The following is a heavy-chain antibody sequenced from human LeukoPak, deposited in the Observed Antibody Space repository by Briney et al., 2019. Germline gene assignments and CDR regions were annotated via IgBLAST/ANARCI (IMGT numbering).Heavy chain of an antibody. CDR1: EFTFSSYS. CDR3: ARASIPAAILLAHFDY. CDR2: ISSRSSFI. J-gene: IGHJ4*02. Sequence: GGSLRLSCAASEFTFSSYSMNWVRQAPGKGLERVSSISSRSSFIYYADSVKGRFTISRDNAKNSLYLQMNSLRAEDTAVYYCARASIPAAILLAHFDYWGQGTLVTVSS. V-gene: IGHV3-21*01. D-gene: IGHD2-2*01.